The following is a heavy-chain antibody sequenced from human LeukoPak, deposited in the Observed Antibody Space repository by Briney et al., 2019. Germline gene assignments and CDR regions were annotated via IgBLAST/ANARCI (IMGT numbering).Heavy chain of an antibody. CDR1: GYTFTDYY. J-gene: IGHJ6*02. Sequence: VKISCKVSGYTFTDYYIHWVQQPPGKGLEWMGLVDPEDGETIYKEKFQGRFTITADTSTDTAYMELSSLRSEDTAVYYCGTNLGPDYYGMDVWGQGTTVTVSS. CDR3: GTNLGPDYYGMDV. CDR2: VDPEDGET. V-gene: IGHV1-69-2*01.